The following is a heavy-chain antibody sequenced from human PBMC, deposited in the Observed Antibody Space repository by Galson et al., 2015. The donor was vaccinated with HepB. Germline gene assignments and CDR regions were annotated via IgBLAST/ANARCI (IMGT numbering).Heavy chain of an antibody. J-gene: IGHJ4*02. V-gene: IGHV3-23*01. CDR1: GFTFSSYA. CDR3: AKGEGGSSSGY. D-gene: IGHD6-6*01. Sequence: SLRLSCAASGFTFSSYAMGWVRQAPGKGLEWVSTLSGSGADTYYADSVKGRFTISRDNSKNTLYLQMNSLRAEDTAVYYCAKGEGGSSSGYWGQGTLVTVSS. CDR2: LSGSGADT.